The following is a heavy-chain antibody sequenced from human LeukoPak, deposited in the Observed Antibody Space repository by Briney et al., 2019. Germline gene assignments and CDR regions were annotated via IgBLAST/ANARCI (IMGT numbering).Heavy chain of an antibody. CDR1: GGTFSSYA. CDR2: MNPNSGNT. J-gene: IGHJ4*02. D-gene: IGHD1-26*01. Sequence: ASVKVSCKASGGTFSSYAISWVRQAPGQGLEWMGWMNPNSGNTGYAQKFQGRVTMTRNTSVSTAYMELSSLRSEDTAVYYCARGRWELPYWGQGTLVTVSS. CDR3: ARGRWELPY. V-gene: IGHV1-8*02.